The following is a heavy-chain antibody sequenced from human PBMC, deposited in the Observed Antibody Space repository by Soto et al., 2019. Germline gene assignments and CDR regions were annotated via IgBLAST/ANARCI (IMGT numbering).Heavy chain of an antibody. CDR3: ATVWVGESQH. CDR1: GGSISSSSYY. D-gene: IGHD3-10*01. CDR2: IYYSGST. V-gene: IGHV4-39*02. Sequence: QLQLQESGPGLVKPSETLSLTCTVSGGSISSSSYYWGWIRQPPGKGLEWIGSIYYSGSTYYNPSLERLVPISAATSKRHFSLNLSAVPAADPAVYYSATVWVGESQHWGQGTLVTVSS. J-gene: IGHJ1*01.